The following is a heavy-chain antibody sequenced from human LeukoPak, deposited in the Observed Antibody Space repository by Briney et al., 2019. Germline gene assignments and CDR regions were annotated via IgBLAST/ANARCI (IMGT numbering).Heavy chain of an antibody. J-gene: IGHJ4*02. Sequence: PSETLSLTCAVYGGSFSGYYWSWIRQPPGKGLEWIGEINHSGSTNYNPSLKSRVTISVDTSKNQFSLKLSSVTAADTAVYYCAGRYCSSTSCPADYWGQGTLVTVSS. V-gene: IGHV4-34*01. CDR2: INHSGST. D-gene: IGHD2-2*01. CDR1: GGSFSGYY. CDR3: AGRYCSSTSCPADY.